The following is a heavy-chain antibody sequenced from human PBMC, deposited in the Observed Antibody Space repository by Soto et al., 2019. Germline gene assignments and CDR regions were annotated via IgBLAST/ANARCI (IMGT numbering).Heavy chain of an antibody. CDR3: ARGQGITFGGKVALHATFDP. V-gene: IGHV1-69*13. CDR2: IIPIFGTA. J-gene: IGHJ5*02. D-gene: IGHD3-16*01. CDR1: GGNFSSYA. Sequence: SVKVSCKASGGNFSSYAISWVRQAPGQRLEWMGGIIPIFGTANYAQKFQGRVTITADDSKNIAYLQLNSLKTDDTAVYYCARGQGITFGGKVALHATFDPWGQGTMVTVSS.